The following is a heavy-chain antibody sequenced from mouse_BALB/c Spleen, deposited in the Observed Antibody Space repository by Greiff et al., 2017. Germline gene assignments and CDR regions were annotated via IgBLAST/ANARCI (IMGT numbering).Heavy chain of an antibody. Sequence: EVQLQQSGPELVKPGASVKISCKASGYTFTDYNMHWVKQSHGKSLEWIGYIYPYNGGTGYNQKFKSKATLTVDNSSSTAYMELRSLTSEDSAVYYCAREWDSSGYPAWFAYWGQGTLVTVSA. J-gene: IGHJ3*01. CDR1: GYTFTDYN. D-gene: IGHD3-2*01. V-gene: IGHV1S29*02. CDR2: IYPYNGGT. CDR3: AREWDSSGYPAWFAY.